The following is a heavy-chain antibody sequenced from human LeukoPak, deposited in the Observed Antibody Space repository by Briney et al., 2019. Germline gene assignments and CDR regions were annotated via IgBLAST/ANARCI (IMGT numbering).Heavy chain of an antibody. V-gene: IGHV1-2*02. D-gene: IGHD3-10*01. CDR2: INPNSGGT. Sequence: GASVKVSCKASGGTFSSYAISWVRQAPGQGLEWMGWINPNSGGTNYAQKFQGRVTMTRDTSISTAYMELRRLRSDDTAVYYCARDLRGVGEYFYYYYYLDVWGKGTTVTISS. CDR3: ARDLRGVGEYFYYYYYLDV. CDR1: GGTFSSYA. J-gene: IGHJ6*03.